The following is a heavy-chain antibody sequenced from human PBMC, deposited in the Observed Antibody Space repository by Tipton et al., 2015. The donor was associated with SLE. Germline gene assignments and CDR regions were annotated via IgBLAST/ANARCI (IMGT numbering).Heavy chain of an antibody. J-gene: IGHJ6*02. V-gene: IGHV4-34*01. CDR2: INHGGST. Sequence: TLSLTCSIYGGSFGGYYWSWIRQPPGKGLEWIGEINHGGSTNYNPSLKSRVTISVDTSKNQFSLKLSSVTAADTAVYYCARQRLRLLSPLDAWGQGTTVTVS. CDR1: GGSFGGYY. D-gene: IGHD3-10*01. CDR3: ARQRLRLLSPLDA.